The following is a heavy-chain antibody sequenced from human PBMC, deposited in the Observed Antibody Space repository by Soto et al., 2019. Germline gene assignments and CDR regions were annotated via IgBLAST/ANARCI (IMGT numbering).Heavy chain of an antibody. J-gene: IGHJ6*02. V-gene: IGHV5-51*01. CDR3: ARIGSSNSEPYGMDV. D-gene: IGHD2-2*01. CDR1: GYSFTSYL. CDR2: IYPGDSDT. Sequence: GESLKISFKGSGYSFTSYLICWVRQMPGKGLEWMGIIYPGDSDTRYSPYFQGQVTISADKSISTAYLQWSILKASDTAMYYCARIGSSNSEPYGMDVGGPGTKGNVYS.